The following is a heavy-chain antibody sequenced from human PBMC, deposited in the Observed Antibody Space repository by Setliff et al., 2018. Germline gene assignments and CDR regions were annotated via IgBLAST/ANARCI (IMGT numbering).Heavy chain of an antibody. Sequence: SETLSLTCTVPGGSISDNGYFWGWVRQPPGKGLEWIGNIYFGGYTYLNPSFKSRVTMSIDTSNSQFSLKLSSVTAADTAIYYCARDASTSDGRNAFDIWGQGTMVTVSS. J-gene: IGHJ3*02. CDR3: ARDASTSDGRNAFDI. CDR2: IYFGGYT. CDR1: GGSISDNGYF. D-gene: IGHD2-2*01. V-gene: IGHV4-39*07.